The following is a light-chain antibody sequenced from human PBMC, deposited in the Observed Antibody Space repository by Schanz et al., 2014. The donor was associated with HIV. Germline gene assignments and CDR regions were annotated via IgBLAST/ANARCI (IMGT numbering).Light chain of an antibody. V-gene: IGLV2-14*01. Sequence: QSALTQPASVSGSPGQSITISCTGTSSDIGTFNYVAWYQQHAGKAPKLMIFDVSNRPSGVSYRFSGSKSGNTASLTISGLQAEDEADYYCAAWDDSLNGHVFGGGTKLTVL. CDR1: SSDIGTFNY. CDR2: DVS. CDR3: AAWDDSLNGHV. J-gene: IGLJ2*01.